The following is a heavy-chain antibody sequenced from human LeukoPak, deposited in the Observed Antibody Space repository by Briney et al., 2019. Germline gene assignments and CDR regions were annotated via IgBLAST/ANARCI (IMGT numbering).Heavy chain of an antibody. CDR3: ARDMIAAAGTGSLGAFDI. V-gene: IGHV4-59*01. CDR1: GGSISSYY. Sequence: SETLSPTCTVSGGSISSYYWSWIRQPPGKGLEWIGYIYYSGSTNYNPSLKSRVTISVDTSKNQFSLKLSSVTAADTAVYYCARDMIAAAGTGSLGAFDIWGQGTMVTVSS. J-gene: IGHJ3*02. CDR2: IYYSGST. D-gene: IGHD6-13*01.